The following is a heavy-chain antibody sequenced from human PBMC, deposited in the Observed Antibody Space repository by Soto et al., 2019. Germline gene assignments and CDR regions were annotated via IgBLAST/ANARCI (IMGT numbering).Heavy chain of an antibody. Sequence: ESLKISCKGSGYSFTSYWISWVRQMPGKGLEWMGRIDPSDSYTNYSPSFQGHVTISADKSISTAYLQWSSLKASDTAMYYCARPRRVLSGYYYYGMDVWGQGTTVTVSS. J-gene: IGHJ6*02. CDR3: ARPRRVLSGYYYYGMDV. CDR1: GYSFTSYW. V-gene: IGHV5-10-1*01. D-gene: IGHD6-13*01. CDR2: IDPSDSYT.